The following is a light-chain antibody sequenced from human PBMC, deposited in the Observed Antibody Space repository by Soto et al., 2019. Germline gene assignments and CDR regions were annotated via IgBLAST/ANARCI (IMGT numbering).Light chain of an antibody. CDR2: AAS. J-gene: IGKJ5*01. Sequence: AIRMTQSPSSLSASTGDRFTITCRASQGISSYLAWYQQKPGKAPKLLIYAASTLQSGVPSRFSGSGSGTDFTLTISSLQPEDFATYYCQQSYSTLITFGQGTRLEIK. CDR3: QQSYSTLIT. CDR1: QGISSY. V-gene: IGKV1-8*01.